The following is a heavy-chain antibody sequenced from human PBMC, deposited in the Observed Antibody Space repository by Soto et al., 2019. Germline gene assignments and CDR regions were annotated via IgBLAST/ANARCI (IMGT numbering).Heavy chain of an antibody. CDR3: ASTRSYYYDSSGSSWFDP. Sequence: ASVKVSCKASGYTFTSYGISWVRQAPGQGLEWMGWISAYNGNTNYAQKLQGRVTMTTDTSTSTAYMELRSLRSDDTAVYYCASTRSYYYDSSGSSWFDPWGQGTLVTVSS. J-gene: IGHJ5*02. CDR1: GYTFTSYG. V-gene: IGHV1-18*04. D-gene: IGHD3-22*01. CDR2: ISAYNGNT.